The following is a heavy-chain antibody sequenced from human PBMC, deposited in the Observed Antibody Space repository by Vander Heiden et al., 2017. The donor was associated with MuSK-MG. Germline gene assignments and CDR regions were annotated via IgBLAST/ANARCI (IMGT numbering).Heavy chain of an antibody. D-gene: IGHD3-10*01. Sequence: QVQLVQSGAEVKKPGSSVKVSCKASGGTFSSYAISRVRQAPGQGLGGMGGIIPIFGTANYAQKFQGRVTITADESTSTAYMELSSLRSEDTAVYYCARDTPPGGWFDPWGQGTLVTVSS. CDR2: IIPIFGTA. J-gene: IGHJ5*02. CDR1: GGTFSSYA. CDR3: ARDTPPGGWFDP. V-gene: IGHV1-69*01.